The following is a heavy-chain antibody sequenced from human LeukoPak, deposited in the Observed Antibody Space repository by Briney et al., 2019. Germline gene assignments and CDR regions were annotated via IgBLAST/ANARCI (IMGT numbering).Heavy chain of an antibody. CDR3: ERRTIAAAGYYSFDY. D-gene: IGHD6-13*01. Sequence: GETLGLSCAASGFTFSSNWMSWVRQAPWKGLEWVANMKQDGSEKYYMDSVKCRITISRDNAKNSLYLQMNSLRAEDRAVYYCERRTIAAAGYYSFDYWGQGTHVTV. CDR1: GFTFSSNW. V-gene: IGHV3-7*04. J-gene: IGHJ4*02. CDR2: MKQDGSEK.